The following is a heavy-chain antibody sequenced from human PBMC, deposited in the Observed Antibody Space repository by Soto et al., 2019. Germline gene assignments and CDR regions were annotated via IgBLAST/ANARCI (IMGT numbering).Heavy chain of an antibody. CDR3: ARVSITIFGVAQGFYGMDV. CDR2: IYYSGST. D-gene: IGHD3-3*01. J-gene: IGHJ6*02. Sequence: PSETLSLTCTVSGGSISSGDYYWSWIRQPPGKGLEWIGYIYYSGSTYYNPSLKSRVTISVDTSKNQFSLKLSSVTAADTAAYYCARVSITIFGVAQGFYGMDVWGQGTTVTVSS. V-gene: IGHV4-30-4*01. CDR1: GGSISSGDYY.